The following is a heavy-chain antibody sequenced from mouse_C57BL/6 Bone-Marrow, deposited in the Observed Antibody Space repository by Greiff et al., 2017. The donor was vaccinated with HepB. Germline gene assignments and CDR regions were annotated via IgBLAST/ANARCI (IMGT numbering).Heavy chain of an antibody. D-gene: IGHD1-1*01. CDR3: TRGSSYDYWYFEV. CDR1: GYTFTDYE. Sequence: QVHVKQSGAELVRPGASVTLSCKASGYTFTDYEMHWVKQTPVHGLEWIGAIDPETGGTAYNQKFKGKAILTADKSSSTAYMELRSLTSEDSAVYYCTRGSSYDYWYFEVWGTGTTVTVSS. V-gene: IGHV1-15*01. J-gene: IGHJ1*03. CDR2: IDPETGGT.